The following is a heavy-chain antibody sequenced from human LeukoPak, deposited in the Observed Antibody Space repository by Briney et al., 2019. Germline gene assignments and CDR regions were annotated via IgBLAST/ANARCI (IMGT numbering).Heavy chain of an antibody. D-gene: IGHD6-6*01. CDR3: ARRHASSSRDY. CDR1: GFTFSNYW. Sequence: GGSLRLSCAASGFTFSNYWMSWVRQAPGKGLEWVANIKQDGSDKYYVDSVKGRFTISRDNAKNSLYLQMNSLRAEDTAVYYCARRHASSSRDYWGQGTLVTVFS. V-gene: IGHV3-7*01. J-gene: IGHJ4*02. CDR2: IKQDGSDK.